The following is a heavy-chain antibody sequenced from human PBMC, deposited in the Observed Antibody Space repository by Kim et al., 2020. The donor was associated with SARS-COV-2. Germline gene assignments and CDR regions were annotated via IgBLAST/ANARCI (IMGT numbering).Heavy chain of an antibody. CDR1: VYSFTTFD. CDR3: AREAVAGSCDH. Sequence: ASVKVSCKASVYSFTTFDLNWVRRAPGQRLEWMGWINGGNGNTRYSQKFPARVTITRDTSATTAYWELSGLRSEDTAVYYCAREAVAGSCDHWVQGTLVTVSS. D-gene: IGHD6-19*01. CDR2: INGGNGNT. V-gene: IGHV1-3*01. J-gene: IGHJ4*02.